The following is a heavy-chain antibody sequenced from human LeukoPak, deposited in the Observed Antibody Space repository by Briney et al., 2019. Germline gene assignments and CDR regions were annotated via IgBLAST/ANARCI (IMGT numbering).Heavy chain of an antibody. CDR1: GFTLSSYG. CDR3: AKGRDYYDSSGYFY. Sequence: GGSLRLSCAASGFTLSSYGMHWVRQAPGKGLEGVAVIWYDGSNKYYADSVKGRFTTSRDNSKNTLYLQMNSLRAEDTAVYYCAKGRDYYDSSGYFYWGQGTLVTVSS. J-gene: IGHJ4*02. V-gene: IGHV3-33*06. CDR2: IWYDGSNK. D-gene: IGHD3-22*01.